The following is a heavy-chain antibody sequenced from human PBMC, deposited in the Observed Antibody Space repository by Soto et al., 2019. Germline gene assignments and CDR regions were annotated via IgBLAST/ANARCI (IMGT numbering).Heavy chain of an antibody. D-gene: IGHD6-13*01. CDR1: GFSLTTSGVG. J-gene: IGHJ5*01. Sequence: QITLKESGPTLVEPTQTLTLTCSFSGFSLTTSGVGVGWLRRAPGKALECLGIIYWDDDRRYNPSLKDRLTIPKDTAKNQGVLSMTYMEPVDTATYYCAHRVPYSTSRDVGWFDSWGQGTLGTVS. CDR3: AHRVPYSTSRDVGWFDS. CDR2: IYWDDDR. V-gene: IGHV2-5*02.